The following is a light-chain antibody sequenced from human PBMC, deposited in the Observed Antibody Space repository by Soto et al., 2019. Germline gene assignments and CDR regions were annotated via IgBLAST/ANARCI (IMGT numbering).Light chain of an antibody. J-gene: IGLJ2*01. V-gene: IGLV6-57*02. CDR3: QSYDSSTVV. Sequence: NFMLTQPHSVSESQGKTVTISCTGSSGSIASNYVQWYQQRPGSAPTTVIYEDNQRPSGVPDRFSGSIDSSSNSASLTISGLKTEDEADYYCQSYDSSTVVFGGGTKLTV. CDR2: EDN. CDR1: SGSIASNY.